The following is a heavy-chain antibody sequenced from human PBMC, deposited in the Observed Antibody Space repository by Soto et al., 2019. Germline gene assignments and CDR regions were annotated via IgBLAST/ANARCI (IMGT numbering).Heavy chain of an antibody. Sequence: QVQLVQSGAEEKKPGASVKVSCKASGYTFTSYAMHWVRQAPGQRLEWMGWINAGNGNTKYSQKFQGRVTITRDTSASTAYMELSTPRSEDTAVYYCATTIVVVTALDYWGQGALGTVSS. J-gene: IGHJ4*02. CDR3: ATTIVVVTALDY. D-gene: IGHD2-21*02. V-gene: IGHV1-3*05. CDR1: GYTFTSYA. CDR2: INAGNGNT.